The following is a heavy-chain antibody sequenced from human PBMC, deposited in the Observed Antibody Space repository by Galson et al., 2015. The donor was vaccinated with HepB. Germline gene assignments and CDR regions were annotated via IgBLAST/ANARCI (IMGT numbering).Heavy chain of an antibody. V-gene: IGHV5-51*01. Sequence: QSGAEVKKPGESLKISCKGSEYIFRTYWIAWVRQMPEKGLEWMGIIYLGDSDTTYSPSFRGQVTISADNSIKTAYLQWSSLKVSDSAMYYCVRRGGNSHWDAWGQGTLVTVSS. J-gene: IGHJ5*02. CDR1: EYIFRTYW. CDR2: IYLGDSDT. CDR3: VRRGGNSHWDA. D-gene: IGHD4-23*01.